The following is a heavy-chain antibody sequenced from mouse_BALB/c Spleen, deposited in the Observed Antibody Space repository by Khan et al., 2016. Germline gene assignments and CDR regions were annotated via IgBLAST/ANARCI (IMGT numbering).Heavy chain of an antibody. D-gene: IGHD1-1*01. J-gene: IGHJ3*01. CDR3: PAGCSGRSFFDY. CDR2: ITYSGST. CDR1: GYSITSDYA. Sequence: EVQLQESGPGLVKPSQSLSLTCSVTGYSITSDYAWNWLRQFPGSKLEWMGYITYSGSTSYNPSLKSRTSITRDTSKNQFFLQLTSVTTEDTPSSYSPAGCSGRSFFDYWGQGTLVTVSA. V-gene: IGHV3-2*02.